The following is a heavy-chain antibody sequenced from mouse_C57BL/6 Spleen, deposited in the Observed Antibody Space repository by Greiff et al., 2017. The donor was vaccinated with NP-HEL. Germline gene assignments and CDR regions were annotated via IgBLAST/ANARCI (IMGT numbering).Heavy chain of an antibody. CDR1: GFTFSDYY. Sequence: EVMLVESGGGLVQPGGSLKLSCAASGFTFSDYYMYWVRQTPEKRLEWVAYISNGGGSTYYPDTVKGRFTISRDNAKNTLYLQMSRLKSEDTAMYYGARQGGTEAMDYWGQGTSVTVSS. CDR2: ISNGGGST. V-gene: IGHV5-12*01. D-gene: IGHD4-1*01. CDR3: ARQGGTEAMDY. J-gene: IGHJ4*01.